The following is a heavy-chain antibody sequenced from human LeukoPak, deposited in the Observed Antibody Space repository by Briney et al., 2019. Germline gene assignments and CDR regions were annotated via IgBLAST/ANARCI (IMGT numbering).Heavy chain of an antibody. Sequence: GGSLRLSCAASGFTFSSYSMSWIRQAPGKGLEWVGRIKRKTDGGTTDFAAPVKGRFTISRDDSKNTLYLQMNSLQTEDTAVYYCTTEGYTFGHHSFDIWGQGTMVTVSS. CDR2: IKRKTDGGTT. CDR3: TTEGYTFGHHSFDI. J-gene: IGHJ3*02. CDR1: GFTFSSYS. V-gene: IGHV3-15*01. D-gene: IGHD5-18*01.